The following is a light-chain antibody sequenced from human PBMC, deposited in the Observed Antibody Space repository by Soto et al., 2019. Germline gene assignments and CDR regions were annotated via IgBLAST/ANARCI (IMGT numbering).Light chain of an antibody. V-gene: IGLV2-14*02. Sequence: QSALTQPASVSGSPGQSITISCTGTSSNVGSYKLVSWYQQHPGKAPKLMIFEVNKRPSGVSNRFSGSKSGNTASLTISGLQAEDVADYYCSSYTSSSTWVFGGGTKLTVL. CDR3: SSYTSSSTWV. CDR2: EVN. J-gene: IGLJ3*02. CDR1: SSNVGSYKL.